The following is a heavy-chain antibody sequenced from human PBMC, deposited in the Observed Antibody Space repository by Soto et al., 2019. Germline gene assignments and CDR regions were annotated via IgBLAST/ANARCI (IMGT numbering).Heavy chain of an antibody. CDR2: INPSGGST. CDR1: GYTFTSYY. D-gene: IGHD6-13*01. Sequence: SSVKVSCKASGYTFTSYYMHWVRQAPGQGLEWMGIINPSGGSTSYAQKFQGRVTMTRDTSTSTVYMELSSLRSEDTAVYYCARDYSSSWYTARGFDYWGRGTLVTVSS. V-gene: IGHV1-46*01. J-gene: IGHJ4*02. CDR3: ARDYSSSWYTARGFDY.